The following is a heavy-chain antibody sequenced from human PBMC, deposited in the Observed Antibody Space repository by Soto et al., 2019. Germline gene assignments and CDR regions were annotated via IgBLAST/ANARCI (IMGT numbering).Heavy chain of an antibody. CDR3: ARVGTYCSGGSCYSSFDY. CDR1: GGSISSYY. D-gene: IGHD2-15*01. CDR2: IYYSGST. V-gene: IGHV4-59*01. J-gene: IGHJ4*02. Sequence: SETLSLTCTVSGGSISSYYWSWIRQPPGQGLEWSGYIYYSGSTNYNPSLKSRVTISVDTSKNQFSLKLSSVTSADTAVYNCARVGTYCSGGSCYSSFDYWGQGTLVTVSS.